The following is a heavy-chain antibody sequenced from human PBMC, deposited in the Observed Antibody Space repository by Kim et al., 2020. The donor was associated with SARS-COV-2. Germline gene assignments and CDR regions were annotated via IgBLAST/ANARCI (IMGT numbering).Heavy chain of an antibody. D-gene: IGHD6-19*01. Sequence: SETLSLTCTVSGGSISSYYWSWIRQPPGKGLEWIGYIYYSGSTNYNPSLKSRVTISVDTSKNQFSLKLSSVTAADTAVYYCATNVAVADPGWFDPWGQGTLVTVSS. CDR1: GGSISSYY. CDR3: ATNVAVADPGWFDP. V-gene: IGHV4-59*13. J-gene: IGHJ5*02. CDR2: IYYSGST.